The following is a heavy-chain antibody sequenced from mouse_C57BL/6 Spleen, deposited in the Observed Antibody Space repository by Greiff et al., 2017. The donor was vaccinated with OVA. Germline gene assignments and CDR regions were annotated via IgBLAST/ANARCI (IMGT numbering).Heavy chain of an antibody. V-gene: IGHV1-52*01. Sequence: QVQLQQPGAELVRPGSSVKLSCKASGYTFTSYWMHWVKQRPIQGLEWIGNIDPSDSETHYNQKFKDKATLTVDKSSSTAYMQLSSLTSEDSAVYYCARGNYGSSYGFAYWGQGTLVTVSA. J-gene: IGHJ3*01. CDR1: GYTFTSYW. CDR3: ARGNYGSSYGFAY. CDR2: IDPSDSET. D-gene: IGHD1-1*01.